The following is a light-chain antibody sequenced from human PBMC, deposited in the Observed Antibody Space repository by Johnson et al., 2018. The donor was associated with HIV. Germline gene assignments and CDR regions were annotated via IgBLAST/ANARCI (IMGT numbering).Light chain of an antibody. CDR3: GAWDSSLSAVFYV. CDR2: ENN. J-gene: IGLJ1*01. Sequence: QSVLTQPPSVSAAAVQRVTISCSGSSSNIGNQYVSWYQQLPGTVPKLLMYENNKRPSGIPDRFSGSSSGTSATLDITGPQPGEEDDYYRGAWDSSLSAVFYVFGTGTKVTVL. CDR1: SSNIGNQY. V-gene: IGLV1-51*02.